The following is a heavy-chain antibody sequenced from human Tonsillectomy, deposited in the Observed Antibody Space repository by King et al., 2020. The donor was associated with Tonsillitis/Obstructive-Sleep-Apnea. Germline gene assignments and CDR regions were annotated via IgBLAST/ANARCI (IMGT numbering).Heavy chain of an antibody. Sequence: VQLVESGAEVRKPGESLKISCKGSGYSFTGYWIGWVRQMPGKGLEWMGIIYPGDSDTRYSPSFQGLVTISADKSISTAYLQWSSLKASDPAMYYCARRNSGGIVYFDYWGQGTLVSVSS. D-gene: IGHD2-15*01. J-gene: IGHJ4*02. CDR2: IYPGDSDT. V-gene: IGHV5-51*01. CDR3: ARRNSGGIVYFDY. CDR1: GYSFTGYW.